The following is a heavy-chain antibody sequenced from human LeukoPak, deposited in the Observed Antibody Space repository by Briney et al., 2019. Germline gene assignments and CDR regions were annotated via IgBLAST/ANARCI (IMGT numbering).Heavy chain of an antibody. Sequence: ASVKVSCKASGYTFTGYYMHWVRQAPGQGLEWMGIINPSGGRTSYAQKFQGRVTMTRDTSTSAVYMELSSLRSEDTAVYYCARDQRYYDSSGHLDYWGQGTLVTVSS. J-gene: IGHJ4*02. D-gene: IGHD3-22*01. CDR1: GYTFTGYY. V-gene: IGHV1-46*01. CDR2: INPSGGRT. CDR3: ARDQRYYDSSGHLDY.